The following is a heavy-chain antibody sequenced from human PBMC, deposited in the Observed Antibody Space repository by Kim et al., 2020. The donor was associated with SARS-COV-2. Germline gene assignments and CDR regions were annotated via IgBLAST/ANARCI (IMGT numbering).Heavy chain of an antibody. D-gene: IGHD4-4*01. CDR3: ARADYSPPSFDY. V-gene: IGHV4-59*01. CDR1: GGSISSYY. Sequence: SETLSLTCTVSGGSISSYYWSWIRQPPGKGLEWIGYVYNSANTKYNPSLKSRVTISADTSKNQFSLKLNSVTAADTAVYYCARADYSPPSFDYWGQGTLVTVSS. J-gene: IGHJ4*02. CDR2: VYNSANT.